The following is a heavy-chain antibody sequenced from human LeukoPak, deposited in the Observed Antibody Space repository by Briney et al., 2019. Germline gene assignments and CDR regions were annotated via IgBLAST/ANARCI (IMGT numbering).Heavy chain of an antibody. V-gene: IGHV3-7*01. CDR3: ARPYYYDSSGYYPVGD. CDR1: EFTLSDYW. CDR2: IKHDGSGK. D-gene: IGHD3-22*01. Sequence: GGSLRLSCAASEFTLSDYWMNWVRLAPGKGLEWVATIKHDGSGKYYVDSVKGRFTISRDNAKNSLYLQMNSLRAEDTAVYYCARPYYYDSSGYYPVGDWGQGTLVTVSS. J-gene: IGHJ4*02.